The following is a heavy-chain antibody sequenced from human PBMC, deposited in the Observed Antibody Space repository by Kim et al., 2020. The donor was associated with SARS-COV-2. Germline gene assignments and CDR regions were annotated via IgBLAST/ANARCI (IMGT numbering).Heavy chain of an antibody. CDR3: ARSGRYGGGSPY. J-gene: IGHJ4*02. Sequence: SETLSLTCAVYGGSFSGYYWSWIRQPPGKGLEWIGEINHSGSTNYNPSLKSRVTISVDTSKNQFSLKLSSVTAADTAVYYCARSGRYGGGSPYWGQGTLVTVSS. V-gene: IGHV4-34*01. CDR1: GGSFSGYY. D-gene: IGHD2-15*01. CDR2: INHSGST.